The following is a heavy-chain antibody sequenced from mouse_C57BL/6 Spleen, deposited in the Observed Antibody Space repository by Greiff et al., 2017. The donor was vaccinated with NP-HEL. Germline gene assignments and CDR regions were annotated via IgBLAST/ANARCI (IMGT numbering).Heavy chain of an antibody. Sequence: QVQLQQPGTELVKPGASVKLSCKASGYTFTSYWMHWVKQRPGQGLEWIGNINPSNGGTNYNERFKSKATLTVDKSSSTAYMQLSSLTSEDSAVYYCARYTTVVARYFDYWGQGTTLTVSS. D-gene: IGHD1-1*01. CDR3: ARYTTVVARYFDY. J-gene: IGHJ2*01. CDR2: INPSNGGT. V-gene: IGHV1-53*01. CDR1: GYTFTSYW.